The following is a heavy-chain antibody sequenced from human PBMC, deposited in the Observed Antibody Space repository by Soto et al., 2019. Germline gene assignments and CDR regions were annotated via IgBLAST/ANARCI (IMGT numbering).Heavy chain of an antibody. V-gene: IGHV1-18*01. Sequence: QVQLVQSGAEVKKPGASVKVSCKASGYTFTSYGISWVRQAPGQGLEWMGWISAYNGNTNYAQKLQGRVTMTTATSPSTAHTELTSLRSDDTAVSYCARSSRSAYWFDPCGQRTLLTVSS. J-gene: IGHJ5*02. CDR2: ISAYNGNT. D-gene: IGHD6-6*01. CDR3: ARSSRSAYWFDP. CDR1: GYTFTSYG.